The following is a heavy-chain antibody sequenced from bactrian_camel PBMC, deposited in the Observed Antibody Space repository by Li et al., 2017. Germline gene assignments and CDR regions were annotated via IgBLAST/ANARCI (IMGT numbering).Heavy chain of an antibody. CDR3: AARALCGVRWDRGSAYGY. V-gene: IGHV3S40*01. CDR2: ISTGGGST. J-gene: IGHJ4*01. CDR1: GSTYSRKC. D-gene: IGHD1*01. Sequence: DVQLVESGGGSVQTGGALRLSCAISGSTYSRKCMGWFRQAPGKEREGVAAISTGGGSTYYADSVKGRFTISRDNAKNTVSLQMVSLKPDDSAMYYCAARALCGVRWDRGSAYGYWGQGTQVTVSS.